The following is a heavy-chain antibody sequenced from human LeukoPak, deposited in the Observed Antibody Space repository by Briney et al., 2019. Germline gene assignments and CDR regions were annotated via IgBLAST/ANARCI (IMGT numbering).Heavy chain of an antibody. CDR2: FDPEDGET. V-gene: IGHV1-24*01. Sequence: ASVKVSCKVSGYTLTELSMHWVRQAPGKGLEWMGGFDPEDGETIYAQKFQGRVTMTEDTSTDTAYMELSSLRSEDTAVYYCASYMAKLGEPVSYYYGMDVWGKGTTVTVSS. D-gene: IGHD3-10*01. J-gene: IGHJ6*04. CDR3: ASYMAKLGEPVSYYYGMDV. CDR1: GYTLTELS.